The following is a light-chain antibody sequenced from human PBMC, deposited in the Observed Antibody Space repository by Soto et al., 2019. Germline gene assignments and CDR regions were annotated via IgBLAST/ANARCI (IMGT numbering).Light chain of an antibody. V-gene: IGKV1-9*01. Sequence: DIQLTQSPSFLSASVGDRVTITCRASQDISSYLAWYQQRPGKVPRFLTHSASTLQSGVPSRFSATGSGTKFTLTISSLQPEDIATYYWQQLNRFPRTFGQGNKVEV. CDR1: QDISSY. CDR2: SAS. J-gene: IGKJ1*01. CDR3: QQLNRFPRT.